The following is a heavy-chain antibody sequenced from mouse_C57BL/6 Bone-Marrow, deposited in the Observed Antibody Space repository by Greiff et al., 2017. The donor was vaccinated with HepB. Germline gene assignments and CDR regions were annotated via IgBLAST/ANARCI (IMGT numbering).Heavy chain of an antibody. J-gene: IGHJ3*01. CDR2: INYDGSST. D-gene: IGHD2-4*01. CDR3: ARVDYDYDLFAY. V-gene: IGHV5-16*01. Sequence: EVQRVESEGGLVQPGRSMKLSCTASGFTFSDYYMAWVRQVPEKGLEWVANINYDGSSTYYLDSLKSRFIISRDNAKNILYLQMSSLKSEDTATYYCARVDYDYDLFAYWGQGTLVTVSA. CDR1: GFTFSDYY.